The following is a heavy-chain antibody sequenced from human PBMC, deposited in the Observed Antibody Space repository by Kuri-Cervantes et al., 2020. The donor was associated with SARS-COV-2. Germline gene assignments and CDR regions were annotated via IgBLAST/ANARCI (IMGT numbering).Heavy chain of an antibody. CDR2: ISAYNGNT. CDR1: GYTFTSYD. D-gene: IGHD2-2*01. J-gene: IGHJ6*02. CDR3: ARDGPLVVPAAEVYYYYGMDV. Sequence: ASVKVSCKASGYTFTSYDISWVRQAPGQGLEWMGWISAYNGNTNYAQKLQGRVTMTTDTSTSTAYMELRSLRSDDTAVYYCARDGPLVVPAAEVYYYYGMDVWGQGTTVTVSS. V-gene: IGHV1-18*01.